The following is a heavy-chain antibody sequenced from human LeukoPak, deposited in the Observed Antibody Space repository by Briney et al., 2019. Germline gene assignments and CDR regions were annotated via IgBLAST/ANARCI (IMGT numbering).Heavy chain of an antibody. D-gene: IGHD5-12*01. CDR3: ANARGYGEGAFDI. J-gene: IGHJ3*02. Sequence: GGSLRLSCAASGFTFSSYGMHWVRQAPGKGLEWVAVISYDGSNKYYADSVKGRFTISRDNSKNTLYLQMNSLRAEDTAVYYCANARGYGEGAFDIWGQGTMVTVSS. CDR1: GFTFSSYG. V-gene: IGHV3-30*18. CDR2: ISYDGSNK.